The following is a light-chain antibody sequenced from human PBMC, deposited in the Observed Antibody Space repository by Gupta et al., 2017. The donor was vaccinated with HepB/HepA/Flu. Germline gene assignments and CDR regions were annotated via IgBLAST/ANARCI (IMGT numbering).Light chain of an antibody. CDR2: DAS. CDR3: QQVQSWPIT. CDR1: QSVTSH. V-gene: IGKV3-15*01. J-gene: IGKJ5*01. Sequence: EIVMTQSPATLSVSPGERVTLSCRASQSVTSHLAWYQKKPGQPPRLLIYDASTRATNIPTKFSGSGSGTEFTLTVSSLQSEDFAVYYCQQVQSWPITFGQGTRLELK.